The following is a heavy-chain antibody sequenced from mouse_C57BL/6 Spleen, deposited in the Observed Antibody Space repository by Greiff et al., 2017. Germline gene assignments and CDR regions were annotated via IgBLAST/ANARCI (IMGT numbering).Heavy chain of an antibody. CDR2: ISSGSSTI. CDR3: ARSGFYKGDYFDY. J-gene: IGHJ2*01. CDR1: GFPFSDYG. V-gene: IGHV5-17*01. D-gene: IGHD2-12*01. Sequence: EVMLVESGGGLVKPGGSLKLSCAASGFPFSDYGMHWVRQAPEKGLEWVAYISSGSSTIYYADTVKGRFTISRDNAKNTLFLQMAILRSEDTAIYYCARSGFYKGDYFDYWGQGTTLTVSS.